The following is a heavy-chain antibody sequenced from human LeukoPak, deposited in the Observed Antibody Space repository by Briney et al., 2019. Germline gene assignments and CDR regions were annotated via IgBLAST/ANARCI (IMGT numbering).Heavy chain of an antibody. D-gene: IGHD1-26*01. V-gene: IGHV3-9*03. CDR1: EFSVGSNY. Sequence: GGSLRLSCAASEFSVGSNYMTWVRQAPGKGLEWVSGISWNSDPLGYADSVKGRFTISRDNAKNSLYLQMNSLRVEDMALYYCAKVGGSYYEDDAFDIWGQGTMVTVSS. J-gene: IGHJ3*02. CDR3: AKVGGSYYEDDAFDI. CDR2: ISWNSDPL.